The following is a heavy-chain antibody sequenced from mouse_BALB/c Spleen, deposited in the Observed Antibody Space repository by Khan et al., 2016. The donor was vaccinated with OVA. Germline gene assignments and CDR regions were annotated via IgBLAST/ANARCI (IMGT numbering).Heavy chain of an antibody. CDR3: TRWATWFVDV. J-gene: IGHJ1*01. CDR2: IYPTGYFT. Sequence: QVQLQQSGNELIRPGTSVKMSCKASGYTFTNYWLGWVKQRPGHGLEWIGDIYPTGYFTNYNEKFKGKATLTVDTSSNTAYMQLSGLTSEDSAVYFCTRWATWFVDVWGAGTTVTVSS. V-gene: IGHV1-63*02. CDR1: GYTFTNYW. D-gene: IGHD3-1*01.